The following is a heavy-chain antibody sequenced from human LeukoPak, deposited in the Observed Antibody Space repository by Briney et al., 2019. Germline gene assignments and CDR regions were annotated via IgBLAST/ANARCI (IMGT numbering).Heavy chain of an antibody. Sequence: SETLSLTCTVSDGSISGYYWSWIRQPAGKGLEWIGRIYTSGSTNYNPSLKSRVTMSVDTSKNQFSLKLSSVTAADTAVYYCARVVGVLWLDYMDVWGKGTTVTISS. CDR2: IYTSGST. J-gene: IGHJ6*03. V-gene: IGHV4-4*07. D-gene: IGHD3-10*01. CDR3: ARVVGVLWLDYMDV. CDR1: DGSISGYY.